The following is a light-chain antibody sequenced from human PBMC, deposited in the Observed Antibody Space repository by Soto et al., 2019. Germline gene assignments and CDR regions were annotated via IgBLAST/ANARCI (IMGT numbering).Light chain of an antibody. CDR1: SSDVGSYNL. CDR2: EAS. CDR3: CSYTGSSTNWV. J-gene: IGLJ3*02. Sequence: QSSLTQPASVSGSPGQSITISCTGTSSDVGSYNLVSWYQHHPGKAPKLVIYEASERPSGVSNRFSGSRSGNTASLTISGLQAEDEADYYCCSYTGSSTNWVFGGGTQLTVL. V-gene: IGLV2-23*01.